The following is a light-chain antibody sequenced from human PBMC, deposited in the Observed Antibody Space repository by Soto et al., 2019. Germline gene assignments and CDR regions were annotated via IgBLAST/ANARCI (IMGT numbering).Light chain of an antibody. CDR2: DTS. CDR1: QGIGDT. CDR3: QPYNTWTHT. J-gene: IGKJ4*01. V-gene: IGKV3-15*01. Sequence: EVVMTQSPATLSVSPGEGVTLSCRASQGIGDTLAWYQHKPGQTPRLLIYDTSTRATGVPDRFRGSRSGPEFTHTSSRLRSEAFAIYYCQPYNTWTHTFGAGTQVESK.